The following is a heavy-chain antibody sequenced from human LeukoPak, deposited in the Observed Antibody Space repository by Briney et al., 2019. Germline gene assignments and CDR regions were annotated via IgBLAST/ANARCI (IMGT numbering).Heavy chain of an antibody. Sequence: SETLSLTCTVSGNSISSGDYYWSWIRQPAGKGLEWIGRIYTSGSTTYNPSLKSRVTMSVDTSKNQFSLKLSSVTAADTAVYYCAREPDYYGSGSSDYWGQGTLVTVSS. D-gene: IGHD3-10*01. CDR2: IYTSGST. CDR1: GNSISSGDYY. V-gene: IGHV4-61*02. CDR3: AREPDYYGSGSSDY. J-gene: IGHJ4*02.